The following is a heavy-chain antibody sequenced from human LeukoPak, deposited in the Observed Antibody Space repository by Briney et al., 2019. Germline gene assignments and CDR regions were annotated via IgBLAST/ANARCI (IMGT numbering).Heavy chain of an antibody. CDR2: IYSGGST. D-gene: IGHD3-3*01. CDR3: ARDTVFWSGLPGY. J-gene: IGHJ4*02. CDR1: GFAVSSNY. V-gene: IGHV3-66*01. Sequence: GGSLRLSCAASGFAVSSNYMSWVRQAPGKGLEWVSVIYSGGSTYYADSVKGRFTISRDNSKNTLFLQMNSLRAEDTAVYYCARDTVFWSGLPGYWGQGTQVTVSS.